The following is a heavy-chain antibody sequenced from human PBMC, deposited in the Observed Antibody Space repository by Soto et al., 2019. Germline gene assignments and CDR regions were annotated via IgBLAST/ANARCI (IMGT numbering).Heavy chain of an antibody. Sequence: GASVKVSCKASGYTFTGYYMHWVRQAPGQGLEWMGWINPNSGGTNYAQKFQGWVTMTRDTSISTAYMELSRLRSDDTAVYYCAIDRRGFGGTAEFDYWGQGTLVTVSS. V-gene: IGHV1-2*04. J-gene: IGHJ4*02. D-gene: IGHD3-16*01. CDR2: INPNSGGT. CDR1: GYTFTGYY. CDR3: AIDRRGFGGTAEFDY.